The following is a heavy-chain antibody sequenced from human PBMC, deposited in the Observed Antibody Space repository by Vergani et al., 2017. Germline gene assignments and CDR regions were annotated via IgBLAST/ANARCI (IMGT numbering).Heavy chain of an antibody. V-gene: IGHV3-21*01. CDR1: GFTFSSYS. D-gene: IGHD3-9*01. CDR3: ARDGYFDWLSHMDV. Sequence: EVQLVESGGGLVQPGRSLRLSCAASGFTFSSYSMNWVRQAPGKGLEWVSSISSSSSYIYYADSVKGRFTISRDNAKNSLYLQMNSLRAEDTAVYYCARDGYFDWLSHMDVWGKGTTVTVSS. J-gene: IGHJ6*04. CDR2: ISSSSSYI.